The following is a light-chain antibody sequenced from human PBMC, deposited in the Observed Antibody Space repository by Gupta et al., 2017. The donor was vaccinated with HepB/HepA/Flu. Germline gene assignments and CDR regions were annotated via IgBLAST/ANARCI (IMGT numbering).Light chain of an antibody. V-gene: IGLV2-18*02. J-gene: IGLJ2*01. Sequence: QSALTQPPSVSGSPGPSVTISCAGTSSDAGSYNRVSWYQQSPGTVHKLMIYEVSNRPSGVPDRFSGSRSGNTASLTISGLKAEDEADYYCSSYTSSSIVAFGGGTKLTVL. CDR2: EVS. CDR3: SSYTSSSIVA. CDR1: SSDAGSYNR.